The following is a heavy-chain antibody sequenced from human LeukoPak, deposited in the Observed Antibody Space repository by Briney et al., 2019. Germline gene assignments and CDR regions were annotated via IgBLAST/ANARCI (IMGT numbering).Heavy chain of an antibody. CDR3: THYYDSSGYYGAFDI. V-gene: IGHV3-73*01. CDR2: IRNKAKSYAT. Sequence: PGRSLRLSCAASGFTFSSYGMHWVRQASGKGLEWVGRIRNKAKSYATAYAASVKGRSTISRDDSKNTAYLQMNSLKTEDTAVYYCTHYYDSSGYYGAFDIWGQGTMVTVSS. CDR1: GFTFSSYG. D-gene: IGHD3-22*01. J-gene: IGHJ3*02.